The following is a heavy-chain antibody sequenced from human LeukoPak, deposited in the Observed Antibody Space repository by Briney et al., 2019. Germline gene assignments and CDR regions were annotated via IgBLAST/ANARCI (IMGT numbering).Heavy chain of an antibody. CDR1: GFTFSRNN. CDR3: ARDLFPDGFDI. CDR2: ISSSGSTI. J-gene: IGHJ3*02. D-gene: IGHD3-3*01. Sequence: GGSLRLSCAASGFTFSRNNMNWVRQAPGKGLEWVSYISSSGSTIYYADSVKGRFTISRDNAKNSLYLQMNSLRAEDTAVYYCARDLFPDGFDIWGQGTVVTVSS. V-gene: IGHV3-48*03.